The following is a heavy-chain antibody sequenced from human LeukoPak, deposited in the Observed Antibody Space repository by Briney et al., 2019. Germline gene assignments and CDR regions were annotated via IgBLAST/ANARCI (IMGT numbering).Heavy chain of an antibody. CDR2: ICSGVSDT. V-gene: IGHV5-51*01. CDR1: W. J-gene: IGHJ4*02. D-gene: IGHD2-15*01. Sequence: WIAGASQMRAQGLEWTGIICSGVSDTRYSPSFQGPVTISSEKSISTAYLQWSSLKAPGTAMYYRARLGGGSWPHYFDYWGQGNLVTVSS. CDR3: ARLGGGSWPHYFDY.